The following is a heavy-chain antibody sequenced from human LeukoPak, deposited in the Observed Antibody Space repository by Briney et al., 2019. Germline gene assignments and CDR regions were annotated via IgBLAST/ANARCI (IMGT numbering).Heavy chain of an antibody. CDR1: GGSISSYY. CDR2: INDTGNT. CDR3: ARVPYCSGGSCNYYYYYAMDV. Sequence: KTSETLSLTCTVSGGSISSYYWGWIRQPPGKGLGWIGEINDTGNTNYKPSLRSRITISVDTSKNQFSLKVSSVTAADTAVYYCARVPYCSGGSCNYYYYYAMDVWGQGTTVTVSS. D-gene: IGHD2-15*01. V-gene: IGHV4-34*01. J-gene: IGHJ6*02.